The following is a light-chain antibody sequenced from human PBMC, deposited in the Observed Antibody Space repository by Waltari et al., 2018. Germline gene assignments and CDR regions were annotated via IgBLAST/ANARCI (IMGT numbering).Light chain of an antibody. CDR2: GAS. V-gene: IGKV3-15*01. CDR3: QQYNNWPRT. CDR1: QSVRSN. J-gene: IGKJ1*01. Sequence: EIVMTQSPATLSVSPGERATLSCRASQSVRSNLACYQQKPGQAPRLRIYGASTRATGIPARFSGSGSGTEFTLTISSLQSEDFAVYYCQQYNNWPRTFGQGTKVEIK.